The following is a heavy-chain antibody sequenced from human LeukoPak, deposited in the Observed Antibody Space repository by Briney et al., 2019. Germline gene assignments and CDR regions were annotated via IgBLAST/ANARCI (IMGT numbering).Heavy chain of an antibody. CDR3: AREAYDSSGYYSDY. J-gene: IGHJ4*02. V-gene: IGHV4-30-4*01. D-gene: IGHD3-22*01. Sequence: SSETLSLTCTVSGGSISSGDYYWSWIRQPPGKGLEWIGYIYYSGSTYYNPSLKSRVTISVDTSKNQFSLKLSSVTAADTAVYYCAREAYDSSGYYSDYWGQGTLVTVSS. CDR2: IYYSGST. CDR1: GGSISSGDYY.